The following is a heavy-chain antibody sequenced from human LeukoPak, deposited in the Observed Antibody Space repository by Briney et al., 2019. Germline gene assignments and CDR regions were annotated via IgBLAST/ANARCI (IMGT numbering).Heavy chain of an antibody. D-gene: IGHD4-17*01. J-gene: IGHJ4*02. Sequence: GGSLRLSCAASGFTFSSYAMSLVRQAPGKGLEWVSAISGSGGSTYYADSVKGRFTISRDNSKSTLYLQMNSLRAEDTAVYYCAKRVDDYGDYFDYWGQGTLVSVSS. CDR3: AKRVDDYGDYFDY. CDR1: GFTFSSYA. V-gene: IGHV3-23*01. CDR2: ISGSGGST.